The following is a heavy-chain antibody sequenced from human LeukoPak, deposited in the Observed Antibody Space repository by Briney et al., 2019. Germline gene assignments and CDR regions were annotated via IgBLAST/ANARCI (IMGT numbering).Heavy chain of an antibody. Sequence: SQTLTLTCAISGDSVSSNSAAWHWITHSPSNGLEWLGRTYYRSKWGDDYAVSVKSRVTIHPDTSKNQFSLQLNSVTPEDTGVYYCARGGGVYYYIDVWGKGTTVTVSS. CDR3: ARGGGVYYYIDV. CDR1: GDSVSSNSAA. D-gene: IGHD3-16*01. J-gene: IGHJ6*03. CDR2: TYYRSKWGD. V-gene: IGHV6-1*01.